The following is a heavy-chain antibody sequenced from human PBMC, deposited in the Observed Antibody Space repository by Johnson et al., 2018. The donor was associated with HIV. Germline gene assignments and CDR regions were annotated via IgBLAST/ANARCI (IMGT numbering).Heavy chain of an antibody. J-gene: IGHJ3*02. CDR2: IWYDGSNK. Sequence: QVQLVESGGGVVQPGRSLRLSCAASGFTFSSYGMHWVRQAPGKGLEWVAVIWYDGSNKYYADSVKGRFTISRDNSKNTLDLQMNSLRAEDTAVYYCAKRGARYCSGGSCFDAFDIWGQGTMVTVSS. CDR1: GFTFSSYG. D-gene: IGHD2-15*01. CDR3: AKRGARYCSGGSCFDAFDI. V-gene: IGHV3-33*06.